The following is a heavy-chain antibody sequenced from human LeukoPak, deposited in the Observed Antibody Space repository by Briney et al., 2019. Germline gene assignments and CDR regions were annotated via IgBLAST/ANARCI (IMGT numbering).Heavy chain of an antibody. J-gene: IGHJ4*02. CDR1: GFTFSSYA. CDR2: ISSNGGST. Sequence: GGSLRLSCAASGFTFSSYAMSWVRQAPGKGLEYVSAISSNGGSTYYANSVKGRFTISRDNSKSTLYLQMGSLRAEDMAVYYCARDLNRAVDGIWGQGTLVTVSS. CDR3: ARDLNRAVDGI. V-gene: IGHV3-64*01. D-gene: IGHD6-19*01.